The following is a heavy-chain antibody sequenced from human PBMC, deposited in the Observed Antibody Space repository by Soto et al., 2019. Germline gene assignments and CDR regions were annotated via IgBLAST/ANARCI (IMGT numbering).Heavy chain of an antibody. CDR3: ARSPRSSPYFDY. D-gene: IGHD6-13*01. V-gene: IGHV5-51*01. Sequence: PGESLKISCQCSGYTVSNFWIGWVRQLPGKGLEWMGIIYPGDHETRYSPSFHGKVTISADKSINTAYLQWNSLEASDTAFYFCARSPRSSPYFDYWGQGALVTVSS. CDR2: IYPGDHET. CDR1: GYTVSNFW. J-gene: IGHJ4*02.